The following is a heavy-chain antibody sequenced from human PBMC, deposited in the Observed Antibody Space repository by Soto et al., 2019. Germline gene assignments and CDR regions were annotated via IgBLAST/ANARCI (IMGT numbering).Heavy chain of an antibody. J-gene: IGHJ4*02. CDR1: GLTFSDHY. D-gene: IGHD1-20*01. CDR3: VSLWSVTGSRDY. CDR2: IRDRVHSYST. Sequence: EVQLVESGGGLVQPGGSLRLSCAVYGLTFSDHYMGWVRQAPGKGLDWVGRIRDRVHSYSTEYAASVKGRFTISRDDSRNSLYLQMNSLKMEDTAVFYCVSLWSVTGSRDYWGRGTRVTVSS. V-gene: IGHV3-72*01.